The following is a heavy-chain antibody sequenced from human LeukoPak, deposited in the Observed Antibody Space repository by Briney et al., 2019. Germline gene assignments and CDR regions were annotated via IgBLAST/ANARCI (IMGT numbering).Heavy chain of an antibody. CDR3: ARDTTFDWLIAFDI. D-gene: IGHD3-9*01. V-gene: IGHV1-18*01. J-gene: IGHJ3*02. Sequence: GASVKVSCKASGYTFTSYGISWVRQAPGQGLEWMGWISAYNGNTNYAQKLQGRVTMTTDTSTGTAYMELRSLRSDDTAVYYCARDTTFDWLIAFDIWGQGTMVTVSS. CDR1: GYTFTSYG. CDR2: ISAYNGNT.